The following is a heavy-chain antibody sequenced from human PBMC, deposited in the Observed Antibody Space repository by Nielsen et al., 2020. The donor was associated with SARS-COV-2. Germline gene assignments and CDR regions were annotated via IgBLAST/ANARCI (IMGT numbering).Heavy chain of an antibody. D-gene: IGHD3-3*01. CDR3: ARGNYDFWSGYYTRYYYYGMDV. Sequence: SETLSHTCTDSGGSISSYYWSWIRQPPGKGLEWIGYIYYSGSTNYNPSLKSRVTISVDTSKNQFSLKLSSVTAADTAVYYCARGNYDFWSGYYTRYYYYGMDVWGQGTTVTVSS. V-gene: IGHV4-59*13. CDR2: IYYSGST. CDR1: GGSISSYY. J-gene: IGHJ6*02.